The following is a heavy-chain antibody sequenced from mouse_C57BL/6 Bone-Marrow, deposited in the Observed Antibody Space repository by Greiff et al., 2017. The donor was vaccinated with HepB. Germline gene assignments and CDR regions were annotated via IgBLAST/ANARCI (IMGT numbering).Heavy chain of an antibody. V-gene: IGHV1-18*01. J-gene: IGHJ2*01. Sequence: EVQLVESGPELVKPGASVKIPCKASGYTFTDYNMDWVKQSHGKSLEWIGDINPNNGGTIYNQKFKGKATLTVDKSSSTAYMKLRSLTSEDTAVYDCARRTGTIDDWGQGTTRTVAS. CDR2: INPNNGGT. CDR3: ARRTGTIDD. CDR1: GYTFTDYN. D-gene: IGHD4-1*01.